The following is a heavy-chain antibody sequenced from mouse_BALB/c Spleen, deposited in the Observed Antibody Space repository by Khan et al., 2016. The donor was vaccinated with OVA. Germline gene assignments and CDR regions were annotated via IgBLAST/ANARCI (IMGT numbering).Heavy chain of an antibody. V-gene: IGHV2-9*02. CDR2: IWAGGST. D-gene: IGHD1-1*01. J-gene: IGHJ3*01. Sequence: QVQLKESGPGLVAPSQSLSITCTVSGFSLTTYGVHWVRQPPGKGLEWLGVIWAGGSTNYNSALMSRLSISKDNSKSQAFFKMNSLQTDDTAWYYCARAYYYGAWFAYWGQGTLVTVSA. CDR3: ARAYYYGAWFAY. CDR1: GFSLTTYG.